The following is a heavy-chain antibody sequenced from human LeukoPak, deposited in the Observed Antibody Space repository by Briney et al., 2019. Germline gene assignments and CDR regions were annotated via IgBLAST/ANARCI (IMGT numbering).Heavy chain of an antibody. J-gene: IGHJ6*02. CDR2: IYYSGST. CDR1: GGSISSGGYY. Sequence: SETLSLTCTVSGGSISSGGYYWSWIRQHPGKGLEWIGYIYYSGSTYYNPSLKSRVTISVDTSKNQFSLKLSSVTAADTAVYYCARDRRNGDYVRVWGQGTTVTVSS. CDR3: ARDRRNGDYVRV. V-gene: IGHV4-31*03. D-gene: IGHD4-17*01.